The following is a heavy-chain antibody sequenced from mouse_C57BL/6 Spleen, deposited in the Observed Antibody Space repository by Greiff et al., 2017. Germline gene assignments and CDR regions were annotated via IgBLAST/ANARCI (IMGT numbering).Heavy chain of an antibody. CDR1: GYTFTSYW. V-gene: IGHV1-69*01. J-gene: IGHJ4*01. CDR3: ARATVVAPYYYAMDY. Sequence: QVQLQQPGAELVMPGASVKLSCKASGYTFTSYWMHWVKQRPGQGLEWIGEIDPSDSYTNYNQKFKGKSTLTVDKSSSTAYMQLSSLTSEDSAVYYCARATVVAPYYYAMDYWGQGTSVTVSS. CDR2: IDPSDSYT. D-gene: IGHD1-1*01.